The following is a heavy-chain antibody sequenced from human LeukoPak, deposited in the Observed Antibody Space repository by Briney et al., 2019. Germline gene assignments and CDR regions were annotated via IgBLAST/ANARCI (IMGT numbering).Heavy chain of an antibody. Sequence: GGSLRLSCAASGFTFSSYWMSWVHQAPGKGLEWVANIKQDGSEKYYVDSVKGRFTISRDNAKNSLYLQMNSLRAEDTAVYYCARARGIVVPAAPFDYWGQGTLVTVSS. CDR3: ARARGIVVPAAPFDY. CDR2: IKQDGSEK. CDR1: GFTFSSYW. D-gene: IGHD2-2*01. V-gene: IGHV3-7*01. J-gene: IGHJ4*02.